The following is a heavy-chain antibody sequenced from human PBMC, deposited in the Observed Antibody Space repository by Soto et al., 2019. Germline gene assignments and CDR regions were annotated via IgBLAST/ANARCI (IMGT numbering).Heavy chain of an antibody. CDR1: GFTFSSYW. D-gene: IGHD3-3*01. J-gene: IGHJ4*02. V-gene: IGHV3-74*01. CDR2: INSDGSST. Sequence: GGSLRLSCAASGFTFSSYWMHWVRQAPGKGLVWVSRINSDGSSTSYADSVKGRFTISRDNAKNTLYLQMNSLRAEDTAVYYCASERFGYYDFWSGYTSRDYWGQGTLVTVSS. CDR3: ASERFGYYDFWSGYTSRDY.